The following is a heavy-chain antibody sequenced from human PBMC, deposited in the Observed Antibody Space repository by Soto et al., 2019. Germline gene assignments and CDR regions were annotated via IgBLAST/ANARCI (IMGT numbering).Heavy chain of an antibody. CDR2: ISAHNGRT. Sequence: QVQLVQSGAEVKKPGASVQVSCKASGYTFTSYGISWVRQAPGQGLEWMGWISAHNGRTNYAQKFQGRVTMTADTSTSTAYVELGSLRSDDTAVYYCARYDYGGDSGYYYGMDVWGQGTTVIVSS. CDR1: GYTFTSYG. CDR3: ARYDYGGDSGYYYGMDV. D-gene: IGHD2-21*02. J-gene: IGHJ6*02. V-gene: IGHV1-18*01.